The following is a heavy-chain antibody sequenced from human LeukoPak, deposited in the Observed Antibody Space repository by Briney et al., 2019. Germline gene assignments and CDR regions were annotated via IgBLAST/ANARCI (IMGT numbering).Heavy chain of an antibody. Sequence: SETLSLTCTVSGGSISSSGYYWGWIRQPPGKGLEWIGTVYYTGSTYYNPSLKSRVTISEDTSRNQFSLKLNSVTAADTAVYYCARGSGTYYYDSGGYLNWFDPWGQGILVTVSS. CDR1: GGSISSSGYY. D-gene: IGHD3-22*01. CDR3: ARGSGTYYYDSGGYLNWFDP. J-gene: IGHJ5*02. V-gene: IGHV4-39*01. CDR2: VYYTGST.